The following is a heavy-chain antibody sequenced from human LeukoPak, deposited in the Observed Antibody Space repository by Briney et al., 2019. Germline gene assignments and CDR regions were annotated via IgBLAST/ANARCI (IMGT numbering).Heavy chain of an antibody. Sequence: SETLSLTCTVSGGSIDSSSYYWGWIRQPPGKGLEWIGSIYYSGSTYYNPSLKSRVTISVDTSKNQFSLKLSAVTAADTAVYYCSSSDYVYYFDYWGQGTLVTVSS. D-gene: IGHD4/OR15-4a*01. CDR1: GGSIDSSSYY. V-gene: IGHV4-39*01. CDR3: SSSDYVYYFDY. J-gene: IGHJ4*02. CDR2: IYYSGST.